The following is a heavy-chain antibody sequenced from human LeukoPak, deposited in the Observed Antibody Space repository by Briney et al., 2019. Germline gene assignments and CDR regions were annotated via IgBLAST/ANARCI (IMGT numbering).Heavy chain of an antibody. CDR3: ARHRRGCYSSADAFEI. Sequence: GESLKISCKTSGYSFPTYWIGWVRQVPGKGLESMGIIFPDDSDIRYSPSFQGQVTISADKDITTAYLQWSSLKASDTGIYYCARHRRGCYSSADAFEIWGQGTMVTVSS. J-gene: IGHJ3*02. D-gene: IGHD3-10*01. V-gene: IGHV5-51*01. CDR1: GYSFPTYW. CDR2: IFPDDSDI.